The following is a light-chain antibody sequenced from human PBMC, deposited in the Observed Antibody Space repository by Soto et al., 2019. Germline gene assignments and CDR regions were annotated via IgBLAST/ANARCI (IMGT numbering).Light chain of an antibody. Sequence: DIQMTQSPSTLSASVGDRVTITCRASQSISTWLAWYQQKPGKAPKLLIYKASTLKSGVPPRFSGSGSGTGFTLTISSLQPEDFATYYCQQLNSFPFTFGGGTKVDIK. CDR3: QQLNSFPFT. CDR1: QSISTW. CDR2: KAS. V-gene: IGKV1-5*03. J-gene: IGKJ4*01.